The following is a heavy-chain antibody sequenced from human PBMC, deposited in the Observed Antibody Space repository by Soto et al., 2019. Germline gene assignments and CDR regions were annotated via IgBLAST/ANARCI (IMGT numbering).Heavy chain of an antibody. CDR2: ISGSGGST. D-gene: IGHD6-19*01. J-gene: IGHJ3*02. CDR1: GFTFTSYA. V-gene: IGHV3-23*01. Sequence: EVQLLESGGGLVPPGGSLRLSCAASGFTFTSYAMSWVRQAPGKGLEWVSLISGSGGSTYYADSVKGRFTISRDDSKNAVYLQMDSLRAEDTAVYYCAKQRGYSSGGYGAFDIWGQGTMVTVSS. CDR3: AKQRGYSSGGYGAFDI.